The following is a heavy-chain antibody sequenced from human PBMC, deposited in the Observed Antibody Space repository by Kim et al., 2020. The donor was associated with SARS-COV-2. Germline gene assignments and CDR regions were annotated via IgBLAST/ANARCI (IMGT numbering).Heavy chain of an antibody. D-gene: IGHD3-10*01. CDR1: GFTFSSYS. CDR2: ISSSSSTI. CDR3: ARDLSYYYGSGRGDYYGMDV. Sequence: GGSLRLSCAASGFTFSSYSMNWVRQAPGKGLEWVSYISSSSSTIYYADSVKGRFTISRDNAKNSLYLQMNSLRDEDTAVYYCARDLSYYYGSGRGDYYGMDVWGQGTTVTVSS. J-gene: IGHJ6*02. V-gene: IGHV3-48*02.